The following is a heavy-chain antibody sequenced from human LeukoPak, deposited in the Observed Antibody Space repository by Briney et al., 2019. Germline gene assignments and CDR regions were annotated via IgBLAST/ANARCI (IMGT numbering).Heavy chain of an antibody. J-gene: IGHJ4*02. CDR3: ARDVEPLNSGSYSN. D-gene: IGHD1-26*01. V-gene: IGHV1-69*13. CDR2: IIPILGTA. Sequence: SVKVSCKASGGTFSSYAISWVRQAPGPGLEWMGGIIPILGTANYAQKFQGRVTITADVSTSTAYMELSSLRSEETAVYYCARDVEPLNSGSYSNWGQGTLVTVSS. CDR1: GGTFSSYA.